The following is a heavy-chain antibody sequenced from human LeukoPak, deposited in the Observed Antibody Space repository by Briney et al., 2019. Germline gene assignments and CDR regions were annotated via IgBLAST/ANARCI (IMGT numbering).Heavy chain of an antibody. V-gene: IGHV4-34*01. CDR1: GGSFSGYY. J-gene: IGHJ4*02. CDR2: INHSGST. D-gene: IGHD6-6*01. CDR3: ASPPAKAVAARSLFY. Sequence: SETLSLTCAVYGGSFSGYYWSWIRQPPGKGLEWIGEINHSGSTNYNPPLESRVTISVDTSKNQFSLKLSSVTAADTAVYYCASPPAKAVAARSLFYWGQGTLVTVSS.